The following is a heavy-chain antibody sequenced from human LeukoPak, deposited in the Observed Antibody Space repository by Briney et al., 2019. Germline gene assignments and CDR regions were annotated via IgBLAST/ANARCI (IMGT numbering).Heavy chain of an antibody. D-gene: IGHD3-3*01. CDR1: GGSISSYY. CDR2: IYYSGST. Sequence: SETLSLTCTVSGGSISSYYWSWIRQPPGKGLESIGYIYYSGSTNYNPSLKSRVTISVDTSKNQFSLKLSSVTAADTAVYYCARVERFFDYWGQGTLVTVSS. V-gene: IGHV4-59*01. J-gene: IGHJ4*02. CDR3: ARVERFFDY.